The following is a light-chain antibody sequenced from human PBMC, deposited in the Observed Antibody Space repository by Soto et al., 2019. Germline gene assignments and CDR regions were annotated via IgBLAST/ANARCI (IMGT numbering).Light chain of an antibody. Sequence: IQMTQSPSSLSASEGDRVTITCRASQDIRGGLSWYQQKPGKAPERLIYGASNLHSGVPSRFSGSGYGTEFTLTISSLQSEDFATYYCLQHNSFPWTFGQGPKVEIK. CDR3: LQHNSFPWT. CDR2: GAS. V-gene: IGKV1-17*01. CDR1: QDIRGG. J-gene: IGKJ1*01.